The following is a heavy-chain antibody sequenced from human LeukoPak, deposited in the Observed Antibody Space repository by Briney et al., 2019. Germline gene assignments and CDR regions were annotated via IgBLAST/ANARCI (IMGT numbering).Heavy chain of an antibody. J-gene: IGHJ4*02. V-gene: IGHV4-61*02. CDR3: TRGGELMNF. Sequence: SETLSLTCTVSGGSISSGSYYWNWIRQPAGKGLEWIGRIYTSGSTNYNPSLKSRVTISIDASKNQFSLRLSSVTAADTAVYYCTRGGELMNFWGQGTLVIVSS. CDR2: IYTSGST. D-gene: IGHD1-26*01. CDR1: GGSISSGSYY.